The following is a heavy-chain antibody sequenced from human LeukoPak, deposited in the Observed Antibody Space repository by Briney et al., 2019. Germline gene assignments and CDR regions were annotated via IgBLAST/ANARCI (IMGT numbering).Heavy chain of an antibody. J-gene: IGHJ4*02. CDR2: IYPADSDT. Sequence: GESLKISCKGSGYRFANYWIGWVHQMPGKGLEWMGIIYPADSDTRYSPSFQGQVTISADKSISTAYLQWSSLKASDTAMYYCARGDSAYFDFWGQGTLVTVSS. D-gene: IGHD3-22*01. CDR3: ARGDSAYFDF. CDR1: GYRFANYW. V-gene: IGHV5-51*07.